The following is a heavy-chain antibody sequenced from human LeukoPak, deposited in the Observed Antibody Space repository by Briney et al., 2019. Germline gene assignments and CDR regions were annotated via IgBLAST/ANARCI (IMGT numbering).Heavy chain of an antibody. Sequence: ASVKVSCKASGYTFAGYYMHWVRQAPGQGLEWMGWINPNSGDTNNAQKLQGRVTMTSDTSISTAYMELSRLRSDDTAVYYCARAVAAIVNWFDPWGQGTLVTVSS. D-gene: IGHD6-13*01. J-gene: IGHJ5*02. CDR2: INPNSGDT. CDR3: ARAVAAIVNWFDP. V-gene: IGHV1-2*02. CDR1: GYTFAGYY.